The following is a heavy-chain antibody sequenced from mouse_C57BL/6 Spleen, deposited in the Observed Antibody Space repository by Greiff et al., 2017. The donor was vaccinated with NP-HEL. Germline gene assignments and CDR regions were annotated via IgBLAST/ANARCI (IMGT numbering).Heavy chain of an antibody. CDR2: ISSGSSTI. V-gene: IGHV5-17*01. Sequence: EVKLVESGGGLVKPGGSLKLSCAASGFTFSDYGMHWVRQAPEKGLEWVAYISSGSSTIYYADTVKGRFTISRDNAKNTLFLQMTSLRSEDTAMYYCARRDDNPSYAMDYWGQGTSVTVSS. D-gene: IGHD1-3*01. J-gene: IGHJ4*01. CDR1: GFTFSDYG. CDR3: ARRDDNPSYAMDY.